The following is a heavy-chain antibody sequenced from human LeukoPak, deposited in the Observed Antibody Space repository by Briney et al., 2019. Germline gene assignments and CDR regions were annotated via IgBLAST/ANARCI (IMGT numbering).Heavy chain of an antibody. CDR3: AKASVAIPQYCNS. Sequence: GGSLRLSCAASGFAFNTYAMSWVRQAPGKGLEWVSVISGSGDSIFYADSVKGRFTISRDNSRDTLFLQLNSLTAADTAMYFCAKASVAIPQYCNSWGQGTLVTVSS. CDR1: GFAFNTYA. J-gene: IGHJ5*02. CDR2: ISGSGDSI. V-gene: IGHV3-23*01. D-gene: IGHD2-2*02.